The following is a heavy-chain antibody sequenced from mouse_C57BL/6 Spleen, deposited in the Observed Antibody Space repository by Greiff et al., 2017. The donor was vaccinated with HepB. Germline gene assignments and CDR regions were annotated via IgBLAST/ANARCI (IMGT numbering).Heavy chain of an antibody. Sequence: EVQLQQSGAELVRPGASVKLSCTASGYNIKDYYMHWVKQRPEQGLEWIGSIDPEDGDTAYAPKFQGKATLTADTSSNTAYLQLSSLTSEDAAVYYCTTGITTVVAHFDYWGQGTTLTVSS. D-gene: IGHD1-1*01. CDR3: TTGITTVVAHFDY. J-gene: IGHJ2*01. CDR2: IDPEDGDT. V-gene: IGHV14-1*01. CDR1: GYNIKDYY.